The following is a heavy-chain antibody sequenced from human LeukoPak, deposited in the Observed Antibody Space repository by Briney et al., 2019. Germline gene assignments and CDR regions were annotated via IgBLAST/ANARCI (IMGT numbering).Heavy chain of an antibody. J-gene: IGHJ4*02. V-gene: IGHV3-53*01. CDR3: AKPTSGSYRMFDY. D-gene: IGHD1-26*01. CDR2: IYSGGST. Sequence: GGSLRLSCAASGFTVSSNQMSWVRQAPGKGLEWVSIIYSGGSTYYADSVRGRFTISRDNSKNTLSLQMNSLRAEDTAVYYCAKPTSGSYRMFDYWGQGTLVTVSS. CDR1: GFTVSSNQ.